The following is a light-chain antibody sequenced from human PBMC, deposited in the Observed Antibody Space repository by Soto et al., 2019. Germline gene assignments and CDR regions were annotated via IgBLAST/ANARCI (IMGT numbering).Light chain of an antibody. Sequence: QAVVTQEPSLTVSPGGTVTLTCGSSTGAVTSGHYPYWFQQKPGQAPRTLISDTSNKHSWTPARFSGSLLGGKAALTLSGAQPEDEAEYYFLLSYSGAWVFGGGTKLTVL. J-gene: IGLJ3*02. CDR1: TGAVTSGHY. V-gene: IGLV7-46*01. CDR2: DTS. CDR3: LLSYSGAWV.